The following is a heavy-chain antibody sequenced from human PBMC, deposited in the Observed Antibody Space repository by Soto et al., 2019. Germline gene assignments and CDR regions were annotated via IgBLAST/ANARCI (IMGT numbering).Heavy chain of an antibody. Sequence: GSLRLSCAASGFTFSSYAMHWVRQAPGKGLGWVAVISYDGSNKYYADSVKGRFTISRDNSKNTLYLQMNSLRAEDTAVYYCARDRWRQQLLLTWFDPWGQGTRVTVS. CDR3: ARDRWRQQLLLTWFDP. D-gene: IGHD6-13*01. CDR2: ISYDGSNK. CDR1: GFTFSSYA. V-gene: IGHV3-30-3*01. J-gene: IGHJ5*02.